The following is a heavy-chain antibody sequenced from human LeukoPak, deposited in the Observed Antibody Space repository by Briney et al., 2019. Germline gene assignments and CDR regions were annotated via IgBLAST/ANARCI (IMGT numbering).Heavy chain of an antibody. D-gene: IGHD3-10*01. CDR1: GGSMSSYY. V-gene: IGHV4-59*08. J-gene: IGHJ4*02. CDR3: ARHWLDSGTPDRFDY. CDR2: IYYSGST. Sequence: SETLSLTCTVSGGSMSSYYWSWIRQPPGKGLEWIGYIYYSGSTNYNPSLKSRVTISVDTSKNQFSLMLNSVTAADTAVYYCARHWLDSGTPDRFDYWGQGTLVTVSS.